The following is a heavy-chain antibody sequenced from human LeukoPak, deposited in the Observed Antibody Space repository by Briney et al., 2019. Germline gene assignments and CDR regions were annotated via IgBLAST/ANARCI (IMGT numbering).Heavy chain of an antibody. CDR2: ISSSSSYI. CDR3: AREEWELYAFDI. Sequence: GGSLRLSCAASGFTFSSYSMNWVRQAPGKGLEWVSSISSSSSYIYYADSVKGRFTISRDNTKNSLYLQMNSLRAEDTAVYYCAREEWELYAFDIWGQGTMVTVSS. V-gene: IGHV3-21*01. J-gene: IGHJ3*02. CDR1: GFTFSSYS. D-gene: IGHD1-26*01.